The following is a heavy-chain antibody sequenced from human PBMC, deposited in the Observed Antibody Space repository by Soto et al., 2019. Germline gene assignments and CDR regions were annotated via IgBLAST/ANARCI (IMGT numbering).Heavy chain of an antibody. D-gene: IGHD3-3*01. CDR1: GFTFSSYA. J-gene: IGHJ6*03. CDR3: AKPPHYDFWSGYGTYYYYYYMDV. V-gene: IGHV3-23*01. CDR2: ISGSGGST. Sequence: GGSLRLSCAASGFTFSSYAMSWVRQAPGKGLEWVSAISGSGGSTYYADSVKGRFTTSRDNSKNTLYLQMNSLRAEDTAVYYCAKPPHYDFWSGYGTYYYYYYMDVWGKGTTVTVSS.